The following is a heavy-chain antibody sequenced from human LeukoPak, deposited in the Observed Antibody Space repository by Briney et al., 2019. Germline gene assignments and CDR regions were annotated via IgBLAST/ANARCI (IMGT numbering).Heavy chain of an antibody. D-gene: IGHD3-10*01. CDR1: GGSFSGYY. Sequence: SETLSLTCAVYGGSFSGYYWSWIRQPPGKGLQWIGGINHSGSTNHNPSLKCPVTISVDTSKNQFSLKLSSVTAADTAVYYCARGPLRHGSGSYHPGNGMDVWGQGTTVTVSS. J-gene: IGHJ6*02. V-gene: IGHV4-34*01. CDR2: INHSGST. CDR3: ARGPLRHGSGSYHPGNGMDV.